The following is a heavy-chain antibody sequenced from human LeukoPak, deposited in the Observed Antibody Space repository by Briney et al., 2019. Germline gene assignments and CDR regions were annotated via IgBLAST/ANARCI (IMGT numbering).Heavy chain of an antibody. Sequence: SGTLSLTCTVSGGSISSYYWSWIRQPPGKGLEWIGYIYYSGSTNYNPSLKSRVTISVDTSKNQFSLKLSSVTAADTAVYYCARIYDFWSGYYTGPLFDPWGQGTLVTVSS. V-gene: IGHV4-59*08. D-gene: IGHD3-3*01. CDR3: ARIYDFWSGYYTGPLFDP. J-gene: IGHJ5*02. CDR2: IYYSGST. CDR1: GGSISSYY.